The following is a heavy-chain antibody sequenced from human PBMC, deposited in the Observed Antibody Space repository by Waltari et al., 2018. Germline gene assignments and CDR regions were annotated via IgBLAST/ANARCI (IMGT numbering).Heavy chain of an antibody. J-gene: IGHJ4*02. CDR2: ISWNSGSI. CDR1: GFTFDDYA. CDR3: AKDKAPYSSGFDY. V-gene: IGHV3-9*01. D-gene: IGHD6-19*01. Sequence: EVQLVESGGGLVQPGRSLRLSCAASGFTFDDYAMHWVRQAPGKGLEWVSGISWNSGSIGYADSVKGRFTISRDHAKNSLYLQMNSLRAEDTALYYCAKDKAPYSSGFDYWGQGTLVTVSS.